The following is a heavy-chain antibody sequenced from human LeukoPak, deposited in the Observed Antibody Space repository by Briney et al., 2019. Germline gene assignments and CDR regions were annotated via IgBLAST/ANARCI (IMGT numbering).Heavy chain of an antibody. D-gene: IGHD4-17*01. V-gene: IGHV3-74*01. CDR3: ARGSGYYGGNLNY. Sequence: GGSLRLSCAASGFTFSSYWMHWGRHAPGKGLVWVSRINSDGSSTIYADSVKGRFTISRDNAKNTLYLQMNSLRAEDTAVYYCARGSGYYGGNLNYWGQGTLVTVSS. CDR2: INSDGSST. J-gene: IGHJ4*02. CDR1: GFTFSSYW.